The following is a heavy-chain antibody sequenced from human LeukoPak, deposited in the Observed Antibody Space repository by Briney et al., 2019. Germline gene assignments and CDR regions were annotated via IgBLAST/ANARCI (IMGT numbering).Heavy chain of an antibody. V-gene: IGHV3-23*01. D-gene: IGHD3-3*01. CDR3: AKTYYDFRSATLKGYYFDY. CDR2: ISDSSGSSDIT. CDR1: GFTFSAYA. J-gene: IGHJ4*02. Sequence: GGSLRLSCAASGFTFSAYAMTWVRQAPGKGLEWVSGISDSSGSSDITYYAESVKGRFTISRDNSKNTLFLQMNSLRAEDTAVYYCAKTYYDFRSATLKGYYFDYWGQGALVTVSS.